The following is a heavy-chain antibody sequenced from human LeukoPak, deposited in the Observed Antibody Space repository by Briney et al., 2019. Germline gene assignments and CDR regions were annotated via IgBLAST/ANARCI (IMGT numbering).Heavy chain of an antibody. CDR2: IYSGGST. V-gene: IGHV3-53*01. J-gene: IGHJ4*02. CDR1: GFTVSSNY. D-gene: IGHD5-24*01. CDR3: ARDKSERWLQFDYFDY. Sequence: PGGSLRLSCAASGFTVSSNYMSWVRQAPGKGLEWVSVIYSGGSTYYADSVKGRFTISRDNAKNSLYLQMNSLRAEDTAVYYCARDKSERWLQFDYFDYWGQGTLVTVSS.